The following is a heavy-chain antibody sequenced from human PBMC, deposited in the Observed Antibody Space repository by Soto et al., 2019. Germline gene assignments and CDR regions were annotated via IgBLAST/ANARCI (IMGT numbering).Heavy chain of an antibody. V-gene: IGHV1-69*01. CDR2: IIPIFGTA. J-gene: IGHJ6*02. CDR1: GGTFSSYA. D-gene: IGHD4-17*01. CDR3: ARVERIATVTTYYYYYGMDV. Sequence: QVQLVQSGAEVKKPGSSVKVSCKASGGTFSSYAISWVRQAPGQGLDWMGGIIPIFGTANYAQKFQGRVTITADESTSTAYMELSSLRSEDTAVYYCARVERIATVTTYYYYYGMDVWGQGTKVTVSS.